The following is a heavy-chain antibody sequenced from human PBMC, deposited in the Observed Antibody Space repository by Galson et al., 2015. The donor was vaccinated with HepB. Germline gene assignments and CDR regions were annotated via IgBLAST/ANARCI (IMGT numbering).Heavy chain of an antibody. Sequence: SLRLSCAASGFTFSSYSMNWVRQAPGKGLEWVSSISSSSSYIYYADSVKGRFTISRDNAKNSLYLQMNSLRAEDTAVYYCARLRFETERLLIDYWGQGTLVTVSS. CDR1: GFTFSSYS. D-gene: IGHD5-18*01. J-gene: IGHJ4*02. CDR2: ISSSSSYI. V-gene: IGHV3-21*01. CDR3: ARLRFETERLLIDY.